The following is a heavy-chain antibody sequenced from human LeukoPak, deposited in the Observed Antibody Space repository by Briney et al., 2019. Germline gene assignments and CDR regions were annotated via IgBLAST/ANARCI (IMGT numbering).Heavy chain of an antibody. CDR2: IWYDGSNK. D-gene: IGHD5-18*01. J-gene: IGHJ4*02. V-gene: IGHV3-33*01. CDR3: ARGQKTKDRYGYPGFDY. Sequence: GGSLRLSCAASGFTFSSYGMHWVRQAPGKGVEWVAVIWYDGSNKYYADSVKGRFTISRDNSKNTLYLQMNSLRAEDTAVYYCARGQKTKDRYGYPGFDYWGQGTLVTVSS. CDR1: GFTFSSYG.